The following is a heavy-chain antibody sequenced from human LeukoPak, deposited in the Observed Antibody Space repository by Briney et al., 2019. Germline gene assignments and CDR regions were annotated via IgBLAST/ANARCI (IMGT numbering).Heavy chain of an antibody. V-gene: IGHV4-59*01. J-gene: IGHJ3*02. CDR1: GDSIGSYY. CDR2: IYYSGST. Sequence: SETLSLTCTAAGDSIGSYYLNWIRQPPGKGLEWIGFIYYSGSTNYNPSLQSRVTISLDTSKNHFSLKLSSVTAADTALYYCARDNIRYCSGGSCSYIWGQGSMVTVSS. CDR3: ARDNIRYCSGGSCSYI. D-gene: IGHD2-15*01.